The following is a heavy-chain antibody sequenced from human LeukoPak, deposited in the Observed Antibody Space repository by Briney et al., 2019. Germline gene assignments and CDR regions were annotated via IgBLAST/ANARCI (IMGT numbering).Heavy chain of an antibody. CDR3: ARDQVDTAMDYFDY. D-gene: IGHD5-18*01. CDR1: GFTVSSNY. J-gene: IGHJ4*02. Sequence: GGSLRLSCAASGFTVSSNYMSWVRQAPGKGLEWVPVIYSGGRGTTYSADSVKGRFTISRDNSKNTVYLQMNSLRAEDTAVYYCARDQVDTAMDYFDYWGQGTLVTVSS. CDR2: IYSGGRGTT. V-gene: IGHV3-53*01.